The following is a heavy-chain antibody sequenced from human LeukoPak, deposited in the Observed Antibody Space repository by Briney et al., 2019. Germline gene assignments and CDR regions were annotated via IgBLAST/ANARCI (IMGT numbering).Heavy chain of an antibody. Sequence: ASVKVSCKASGYTFTSYYMHWVRQAPGQGLEWMGIINPSGGSTSYAQKFQGRVTMTRDMSTSTVYMELSSLRSEDTAVYYCAREGQWLVPENNWGQGTLVTVSS. CDR3: AREGQWLVPENN. J-gene: IGHJ4*02. CDR2: INPSGGST. V-gene: IGHV1-46*01. D-gene: IGHD6-19*01. CDR1: GYTFTSYY.